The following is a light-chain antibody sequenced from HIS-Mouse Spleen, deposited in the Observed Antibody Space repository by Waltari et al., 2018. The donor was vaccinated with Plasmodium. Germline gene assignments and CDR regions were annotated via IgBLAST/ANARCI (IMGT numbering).Light chain of an antibody. CDR2: EDS. J-gene: IGLJ3*02. Sequence: SYELTQPPSVSVSPGQTARITCSGDALPKKYAYWYQPKSGQAPVLVIDEDSKRTSGIPWSFSGSSSGTMATLTISGAQVEEEADYYCYSTDSSGNHRVFGGGTKLTVL. CDR1: ALPKKY. CDR3: YSTDSSGNHRV. V-gene: IGLV3-10*01.